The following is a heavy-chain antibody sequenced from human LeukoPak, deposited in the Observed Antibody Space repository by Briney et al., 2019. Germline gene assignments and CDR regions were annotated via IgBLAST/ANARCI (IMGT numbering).Heavy chain of an antibody. CDR2: INPNSGDT. CDR1: GYTFTGYH. Sequence: ASVKVSCKASGYTFTGYHMHWVQQAPGQGLEWMGRINPNSGDTNYAQEFLGRVTMTRDTSISTAYMELSRLRSDDTAVYYCARGSIAARSCIDYWGRGTLVTVSP. CDR3: ARGSIAARSCIDY. V-gene: IGHV1-2*06. J-gene: IGHJ4*02. D-gene: IGHD6-6*01.